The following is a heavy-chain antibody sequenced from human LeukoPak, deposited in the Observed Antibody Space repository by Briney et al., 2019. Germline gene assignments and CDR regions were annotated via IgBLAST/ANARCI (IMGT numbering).Heavy chain of an antibody. V-gene: IGHV3-48*03. CDR3: ARAVSVITGGFDY. CDR2: ISSSGSTI. J-gene: IGHJ4*02. CDR1: GFTFSRYE. D-gene: IGHD3-22*01. Sequence: GGSLRLSCAASGFTFSRYEMNWVRQAPGKGLEWVSYISSSGSTIYYADSVKGRFTISRDNAKNSLYLQMNSLRAEDTAVYYCARAVSVITGGFDYWGQGTLVTVSS.